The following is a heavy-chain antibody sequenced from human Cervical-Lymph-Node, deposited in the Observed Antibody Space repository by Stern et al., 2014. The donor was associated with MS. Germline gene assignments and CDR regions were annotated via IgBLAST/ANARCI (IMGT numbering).Heavy chain of an antibody. J-gene: IGHJ4*02. V-gene: IGHV2-70*04. CDR3: ARSLAGVFDY. CDR1: GFSLSTNGMR. CDR2: IDWDDEK. Sequence: QVTLKESGPALVKPTQTLTLTCSFSGFSLSTNGMRVTWIRQPPGKALEWLGGIDWDDEKSYRTPLKTRLTISKDTSKNQVVLTMTNMDPEDTATYYCARSLAGVFDYWGQGTLVTVSS.